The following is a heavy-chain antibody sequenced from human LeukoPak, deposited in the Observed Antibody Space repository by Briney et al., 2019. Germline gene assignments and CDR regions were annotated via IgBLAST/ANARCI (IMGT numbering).Heavy chain of an antibody. D-gene: IGHD5-12*01. CDR3: ARGGSGYALNWFDP. CDR1: GGSIGSYY. V-gene: IGHV4-59*01. Sequence: SQTLSLTCTVSGGSIGSYYWSWIRQPPGKGLEWIGHISYSGSTNYNPSLKSRVTISVDTSKNQFSLKLSSVTAADTAVYYCARGGSGYALNWFDPWGQGTLVTVSS. CDR2: ISYSGST. J-gene: IGHJ5*02.